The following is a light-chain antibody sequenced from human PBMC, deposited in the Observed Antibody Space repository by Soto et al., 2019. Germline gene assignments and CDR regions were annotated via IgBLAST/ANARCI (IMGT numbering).Light chain of an antibody. CDR1: SSNIGSNP. J-gene: IGLJ2*01. CDR2: TND. Sequence: QSVLTQPPSSSGTPGQRVTISCSGGSSNIGSNPVNWYQQLPGTAPKLLIHTNDRRPSEVPDRFSGSKSGTSASLAISGLQSEDAADYYCAVWDDSLNALIFGGGTKLTVL. CDR3: AVWDDSLNALI. V-gene: IGLV1-44*01.